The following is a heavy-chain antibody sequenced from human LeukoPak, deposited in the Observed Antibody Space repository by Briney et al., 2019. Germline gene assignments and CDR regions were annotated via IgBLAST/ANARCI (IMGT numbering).Heavy chain of an antibody. CDR1: GYTFTSYG. V-gene: IGHV1-18*01. CDR2: ISAYNGNT. D-gene: IGHD3-10*01. J-gene: IGHJ4*02. CDR3: ARHGSGSYYNFLDY. Sequence: ASVKVSCKASGYTFTSYGISWVRQPPGQGLEWVGWISAYNGNTNYAQKLQGRVTMTTDTSTSTAYMELRSLRSDDTAVYYCARHGSGSYYNFLDYWGQGTLVTVSS.